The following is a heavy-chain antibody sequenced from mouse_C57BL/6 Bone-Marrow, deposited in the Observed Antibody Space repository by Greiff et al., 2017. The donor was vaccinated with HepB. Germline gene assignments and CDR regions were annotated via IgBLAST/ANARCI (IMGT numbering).Heavy chain of an antibody. Sequence: EVQLQQSGPELVKPGASVKISCKASGYTFTDYYMNWVKQSHGKSLEWIGDINPNNGGTSYNQKFKGKATLTVDKSSSTAYMELRSLTSEDSAVYDCARMEYYFDYWGQGTTLTVSS. CDR3: ARMEYYFDY. CDR2: INPNNGGT. J-gene: IGHJ2*01. V-gene: IGHV1-26*01. CDR1: GYTFTDYY.